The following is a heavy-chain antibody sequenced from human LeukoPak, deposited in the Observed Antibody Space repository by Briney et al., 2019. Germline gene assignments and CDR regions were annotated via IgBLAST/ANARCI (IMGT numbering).Heavy chain of an antibody. Sequence: PSETLSLTCTVSGASISSGHYYWSWIRQPAGKGLEWIGRIYTRGSTNYNPSLKSRVTISVDTSKNQFSLRLSSVTAADTAVYYCARVTGSTYRTYNWFDPWGQGTLVTVSS. CDR1: GASISSGHYY. J-gene: IGHJ5*02. V-gene: IGHV4-61*02. CDR3: ARVTGSTYRTYNWFDP. D-gene: IGHD3-10*01. CDR2: IYTRGST.